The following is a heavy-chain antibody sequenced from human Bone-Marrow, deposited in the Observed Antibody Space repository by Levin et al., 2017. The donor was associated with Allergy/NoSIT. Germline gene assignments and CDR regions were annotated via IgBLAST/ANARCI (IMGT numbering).Heavy chain of an antibody. CDR3: TTVAKVPAGYDY. Sequence: GGSLRLSCAASGFTFSDAWLTWVRQAPGKGLELVGRIRSKTGGGTTDYAAPVKGRFTISRDDSKNMVYLQMNSLQIEDTAVYYCTTVAKVPAGYDYWGQGTLVTVSS. CDR2: IRSKTGGGTT. CDR1: GFTFSDAW. V-gene: IGHV3-15*01. J-gene: IGHJ4*02. D-gene: IGHD2-2*01.